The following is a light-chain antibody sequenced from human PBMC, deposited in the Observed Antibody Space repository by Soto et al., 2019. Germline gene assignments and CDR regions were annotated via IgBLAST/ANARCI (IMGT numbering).Light chain of an antibody. Sequence: DIVMTQSPDSLAVSLGERATINCKSSQSILYSSNNKNYLAWYQQKPGQPPKLLIYWASTRESGVPDRFSGSGSGTDFTLIISNLQAEDVAVYYCQQYYSTPTWTFGQGTKVEIK. J-gene: IGKJ1*01. CDR3: QQYYSTPTWT. CDR2: WAS. V-gene: IGKV4-1*01. CDR1: QSILYSSNNKNY.